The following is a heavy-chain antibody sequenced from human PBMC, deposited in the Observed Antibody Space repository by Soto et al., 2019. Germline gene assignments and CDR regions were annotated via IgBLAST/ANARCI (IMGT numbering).Heavy chain of an antibody. CDR3: PTTVDDSGWFVY. Sequence: SETLSLTCAVSGGSISRNYWWRWVRQPAGKGLEWIGEIYNSGSTNFKPSLKSRVTISVDKSKNQFFLKLSAVAAAATAVYYCPTTVDDSGWFVYWGQGTLVTVSS. CDR1: GGSISRNYW. J-gene: IGHJ4*02. V-gene: IGHV4-4*02. D-gene: IGHD6-19*01. CDR2: IYNSGST.